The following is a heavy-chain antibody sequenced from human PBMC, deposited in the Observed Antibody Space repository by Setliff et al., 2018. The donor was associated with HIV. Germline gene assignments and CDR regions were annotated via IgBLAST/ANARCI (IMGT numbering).Heavy chain of an antibody. CDR3: ARGGGGARRVIGS. J-gene: IGHJ4*02. V-gene: IGHV3-21*01. CDR1: GFTFSKFS. D-gene: IGHD3-16*01. CDR2: ITSTSRYI. Sequence: PGGSLRLSCAASGFTFSKFSMSWVRQAPGKGLEWVSSITSTSRYIDYADSLRGRFTISRDNARNSLYLHLRALGAEDTAIYYCARGGGGARRVIGSWGQGALVTVSS.